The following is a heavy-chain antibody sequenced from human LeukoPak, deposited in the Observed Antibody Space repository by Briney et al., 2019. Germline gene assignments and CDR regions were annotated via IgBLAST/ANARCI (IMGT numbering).Heavy chain of an antibody. CDR2: IRSKANSYAT. Sequence: QAGGSLKLSCAASGFTFSGSAMHWVRQASGKGLXXXXRIRSKANSYATAYAASVKGRFTISRDDSKNTAYLQMNSLKTEDTAVYYCTRGSGTINWFDPWGQGTLVTVSS. D-gene: IGHD2-15*01. CDR1: GFTFSGSA. J-gene: IGHJ5*02. CDR3: TRGSGTINWFDP. V-gene: IGHV3-73*01.